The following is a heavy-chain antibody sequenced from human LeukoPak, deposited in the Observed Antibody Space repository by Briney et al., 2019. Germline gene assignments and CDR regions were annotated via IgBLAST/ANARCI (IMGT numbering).Heavy chain of an antibody. V-gene: IGHV1-8*03. J-gene: IGHJ4*02. D-gene: IGHD6-13*01. CDR1: GYTFTSYD. CDR2: VNPNSGNT. Sequence: ASVKVSCKASGYTFTSYDINWVRQASGQGFEWMGWVNPNSGNTGYAQEFQGRVTITRNTSISTAYIELSSLRSEDTAVYYCASPLDSSSWYTPGDYWGQGTLVTVSS. CDR3: ASPLDSSSWYTPGDY.